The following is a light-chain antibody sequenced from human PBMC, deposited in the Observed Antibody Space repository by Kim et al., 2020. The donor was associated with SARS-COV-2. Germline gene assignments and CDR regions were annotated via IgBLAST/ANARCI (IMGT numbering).Light chain of an antibody. Sequence: ASVGDRVTITCRASQGISNYLAWYQQKPGKVPKLLIHAASALQSGVPSRFSGSGSGTDFTLTISSLQPEDVATYYCQKYNSAPRTFGQGTRLEIK. CDR1: QGISNY. J-gene: IGKJ5*01. V-gene: IGKV1-27*01. CDR2: AAS. CDR3: QKYNSAPRT.